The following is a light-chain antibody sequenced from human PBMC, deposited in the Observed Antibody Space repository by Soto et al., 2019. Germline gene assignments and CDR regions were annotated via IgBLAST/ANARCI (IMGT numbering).Light chain of an antibody. V-gene: IGKV3-15*01. CDR1: QSISRS. Sequence: TQSPATLSLSPWERATLPCRASQSISRSLAWYQQRPGQSPRLLIYDASIRATGVPARFSGSGSGTDFTLTISGLESEDSAVYFCQQYNNWPFSFGQGTRVEIK. J-gene: IGKJ5*01. CDR3: QQYNNWPFS. CDR2: DAS.